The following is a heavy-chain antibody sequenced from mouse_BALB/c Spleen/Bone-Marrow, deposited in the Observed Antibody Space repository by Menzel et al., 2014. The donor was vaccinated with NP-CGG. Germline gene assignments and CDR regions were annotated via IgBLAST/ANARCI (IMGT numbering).Heavy chain of an antibody. CDR2: IWGDGST. CDR1: GFSLTGYS. CDR3: ARGEDYDDYYAMDY. V-gene: IGHV2-6-7*01. J-gene: IGHJ4*01. Sequence: VQLVESGPGLVAPSQSLSITCTVSGFSLTGYSVNWVRQPPGKGLEWLGMIWGDGSTDYNSALKSRLSISKDNSKSQVFLKMNSLQTDDTARYYCARGEDYDDYYAMDYWGQGTSVTVSS. D-gene: IGHD2-4*01.